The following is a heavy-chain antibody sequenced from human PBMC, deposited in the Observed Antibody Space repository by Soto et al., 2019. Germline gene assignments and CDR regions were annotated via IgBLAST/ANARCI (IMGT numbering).Heavy chain of an antibody. J-gene: IGHJ3*02. CDR2: IYHSGST. CDR3: ARWTNLVVRREDDAFDI. Sequence: SETLSLTCAVSGGSISSGGYSWSWIRQPPGKGLEWIGYIYHSGSTYYNPSLKSRVTISVDRSKNQFSLKLSSVTAADTAVYYCARWTNLVVRREDDAFDIWGQGTMVTVSS. V-gene: IGHV4-30-2*01. CDR1: GGSISSGGYS. D-gene: IGHD2-2*01.